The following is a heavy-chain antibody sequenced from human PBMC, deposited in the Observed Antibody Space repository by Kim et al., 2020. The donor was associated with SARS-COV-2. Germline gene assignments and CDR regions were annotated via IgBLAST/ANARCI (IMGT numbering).Heavy chain of an antibody. Sequence: ANDTDSRQGLFTISRDNSKNTLFLQMNSLRDEDTAVYYCARHATGSLYSQHWGQGTLVTVSS. D-gene: IGHD2-2*01. J-gene: IGHJ1*01. CDR3: ARHATGSLYSQH. CDR2: A. V-gene: IGHV3-23*01.